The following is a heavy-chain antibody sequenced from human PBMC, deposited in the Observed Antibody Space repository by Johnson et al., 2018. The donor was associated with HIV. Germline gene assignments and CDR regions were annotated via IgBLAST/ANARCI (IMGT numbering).Heavy chain of an antibody. Sequence: EQLVESGGGLVQPGGSLRLSCAASGFTFSSYWMSWVRQAPGKGLEWVANIKQDGSEKYYVDSVKGRFTISRDNAKNSLYLQMNSLRAEDTAVYYCARDSPWEPTAFDIWGQGTMVTVSS. J-gene: IGHJ3*02. V-gene: IGHV3-7*01. CDR3: ARDSPWEPTAFDI. CDR2: IKQDGSEK. CDR1: GFTFSSYW. D-gene: IGHD1-26*01.